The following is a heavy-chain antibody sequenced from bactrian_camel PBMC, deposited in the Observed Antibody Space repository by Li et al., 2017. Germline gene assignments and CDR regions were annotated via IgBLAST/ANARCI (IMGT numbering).Heavy chain of an antibody. CDR3: AAADFNAASWNRIWGHFENGY. CDR2: IADSDGGI. Sequence: HVQLVESGGGSVQAGGSLRLSCAASGYADDNHCLGWFRQAPGKQREWVAIADSDGGIRYADSVKGRFTISHDNAKNIYLQMNNLNPDDTAMYYCAAADFNAASWNRIWGHFENGYWGQGTQVTVS. D-gene: IGHD7*01. CDR1: GYADDNHC. V-gene: IGHV3S60*01. J-gene: IGHJ4*01.